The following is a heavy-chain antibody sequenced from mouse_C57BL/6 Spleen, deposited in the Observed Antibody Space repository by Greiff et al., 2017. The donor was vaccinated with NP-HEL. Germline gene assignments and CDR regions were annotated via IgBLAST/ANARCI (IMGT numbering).Heavy chain of an antibody. CDR2: IYPGSGST. CDR1: GYTFTSYW. CDR3: ARLGTTVVAPLNY. V-gene: IGHV1-55*01. Sequence: QVQLKQSGAELVKPGASVKMSCKASGYTFTSYWITWVKQRPGQGLEWIGDIYPGSGSTNYNEKFKSKATLTVDTSSSTAYMQLSSLTSEDSAVYYCARLGTTVVAPLNYWGQGTTLTVSS. J-gene: IGHJ2*01. D-gene: IGHD1-1*01.